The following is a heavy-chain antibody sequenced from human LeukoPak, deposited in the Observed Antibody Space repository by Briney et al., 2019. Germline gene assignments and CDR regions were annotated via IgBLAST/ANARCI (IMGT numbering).Heavy chain of an antibody. J-gene: IGHJ4*02. CDR3: ARDRAYYFDY. CDR1: GGTFSSYA. CDR2: IIPIFGTA. V-gene: IGHV1-69*13. Sequence: ASVKVSCKASGGTFSSYAISWVRQAPGQGLEWMGGIIPIFGTANYAQKFQGRVTITADESTSTAYMELSSLRAEDTAVYYCARDRAYYFDYWGQGTLVTVSS.